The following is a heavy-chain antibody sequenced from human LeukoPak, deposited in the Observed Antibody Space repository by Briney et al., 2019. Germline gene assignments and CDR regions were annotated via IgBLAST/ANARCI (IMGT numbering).Heavy chain of an antibody. V-gene: IGHV3-23*01. J-gene: IGHJ6*02. Sequence: PGGSLRLSCAASGFTFSNAWMSWVRQAPGKGLEWVSSISGSVGRTYYADSVQGRFTTSRDNSKNTLYLQMNSLRAEDTAVYYCAKSRGDYNYYYFAMDVWGQGTTVTVSS. D-gene: IGHD4-17*01. CDR1: GFTFSNAW. CDR2: ISGSVGRT. CDR3: AKSRGDYNYYYFAMDV.